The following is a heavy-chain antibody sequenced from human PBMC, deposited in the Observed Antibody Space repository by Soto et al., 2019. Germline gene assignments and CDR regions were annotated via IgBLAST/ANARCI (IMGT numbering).Heavy chain of an antibody. D-gene: IGHD2-15*01. CDR2: FDPKDGLP. J-gene: IGHJ5*02. Sequence: GASVKVSCKVSGHKLTEISVYWVRQSRRTGLECMGGFDPKDGLPTYAQNFEGRVTMTEDASTDTVYMEVANLRSEDSAVYYCATVVGLGRYYFDAWGQGTVVTV. CDR3: ATVVGLGRYYFDA. CDR1: GHKLTEIS. V-gene: IGHV1-24*01.